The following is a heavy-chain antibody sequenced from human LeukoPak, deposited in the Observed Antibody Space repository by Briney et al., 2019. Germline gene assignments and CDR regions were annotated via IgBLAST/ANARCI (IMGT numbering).Heavy chain of an antibody. D-gene: IGHD6-19*01. CDR3: AYTSGSSGWPFDY. V-gene: IGHV1-3*01. CDR2: INAGNGNT. CDR1: GYTFTSYA. Sequence: GASVKVSCKASGYTFTSYAMHWVRQAPGQRLEWMGWINAGNGNTKYSQKFQSRVTITRDTSASTAYMELSSLRSEDTAVYYCAYTSGSSGWPFDYWGQGTLVTVSS. J-gene: IGHJ4*02.